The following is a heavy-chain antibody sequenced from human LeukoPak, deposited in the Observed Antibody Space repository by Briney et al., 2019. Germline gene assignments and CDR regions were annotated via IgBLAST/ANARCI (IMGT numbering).Heavy chain of an antibody. D-gene: IGHD3-22*01. CDR1: GYTFTGYY. V-gene: IGHV1-2*02. CDR2: INPNSGGT. J-gene: IGHJ4*01. CDR3: ATPRLVGYYDRSSAPFDY. Sequence: PVASVKVSCKASGYTFTGYYMHWVRQAPGQGLEWMGWINPNSGGTNYAQKFQGRVTMTRDTSISTAYMELSRLRSDDTAVYYCATPRLVGYYDRSSAPFDYWGHGTLVTVSS.